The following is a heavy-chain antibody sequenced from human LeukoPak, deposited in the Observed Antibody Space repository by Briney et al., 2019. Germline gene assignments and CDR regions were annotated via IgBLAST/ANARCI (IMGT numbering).Heavy chain of an antibody. CDR2: INHSGST. Sequence: SETLSLTCAVYGGSFSGYYWSWIRQPPGKGLEWIGEINHSGSTNYNPSLKSRVTISIDTSKNQFSLELTSVTAADTAVYYCARIGAAGTRYYFDYWSQGTLVTVSS. CDR1: GGSFSGYY. J-gene: IGHJ4*02. D-gene: IGHD6-13*01. V-gene: IGHV4-34*01. CDR3: ARIGAAGTRYYFDY.